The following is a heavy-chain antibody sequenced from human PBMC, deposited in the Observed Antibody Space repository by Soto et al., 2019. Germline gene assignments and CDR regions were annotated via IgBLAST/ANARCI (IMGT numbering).Heavy chain of an antibody. CDR3: ARVFAATYDYAWGSYRYYYYYGMDV. J-gene: IGHJ6*02. Sequence: SETLSLTCAVSGYSISSGYYWGWIRQPPGKGLEWIGSIYHSGSTYYNPSLKSRVTISVDTYKNQFSLKLSSVTAADTAVYYCARVFAATYDYAWGSYRYYYYYGMDVWGQGTTVTVSS. CDR2: IYHSGST. CDR1: GYSISSGYY. V-gene: IGHV4-38-2*01. D-gene: IGHD3-16*02.